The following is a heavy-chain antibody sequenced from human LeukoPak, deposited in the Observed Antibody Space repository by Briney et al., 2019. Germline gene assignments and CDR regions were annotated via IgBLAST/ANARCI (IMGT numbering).Heavy chain of an antibody. D-gene: IGHD2-8*02. CDR2: IYTSGST. V-gene: IGHV4-4*07. Sequence: PSETLSLTCTVSGGSISSYYWSWIRQPAGKGLEWIGRIYTSGSTNYNPSLKSRVTMSVDTSKNQFSLKLSSVTAADTAVYYCAGGRYTGGWSYYFDYWGQGTLVTVSS. CDR3: AGGRYTGGWSYYFDY. J-gene: IGHJ4*02. CDR1: GGSISSYY.